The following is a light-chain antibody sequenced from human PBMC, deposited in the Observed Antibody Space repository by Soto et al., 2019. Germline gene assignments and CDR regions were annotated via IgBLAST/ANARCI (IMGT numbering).Light chain of an antibody. Sequence: IVMTQSPATLSVSPGDRLTLSCRASQSVSSDLAWYQHRPGQAPRLLIYGASTRATGIPARFSGTGSGTEFTLTISSLQSEDFAIYHCQQYNNWPPYTFGQGTKLEIK. CDR1: QSVSSD. V-gene: IGKV3-15*01. J-gene: IGKJ2*01. CDR3: QQYNNWPPYT. CDR2: GAS.